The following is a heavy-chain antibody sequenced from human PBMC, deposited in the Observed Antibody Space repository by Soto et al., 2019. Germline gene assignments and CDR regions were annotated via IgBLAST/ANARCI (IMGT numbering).Heavy chain of an antibody. CDR3: ARHLVGATRGNFDY. J-gene: IGHJ4*02. Sequence: GESLKISCKGSGYSFTTYWIGWVRQMPGKGLEWMGIIYPYDSETGYSPSFQGQVTISADKSISAAYLQWSSLKASDTAMYYCARHLVGATRGNFDYWGQGTLVTVSS. V-gene: IGHV5-51*01. CDR1: GYSFTTYW. CDR2: IYPYDSET. D-gene: IGHD1-26*01.